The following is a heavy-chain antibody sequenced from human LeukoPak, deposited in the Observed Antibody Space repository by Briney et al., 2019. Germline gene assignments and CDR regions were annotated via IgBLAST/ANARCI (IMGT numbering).Heavy chain of an antibody. CDR2: ISSRGSTI. CDR1: GFTFSSYE. Sequence: PGGSLRLSCAASGFTFSSYEMNWVRQAPGKGLEWGSYISSRGSTIYYADSVKGRFTLSRDNAKNSLYLQMNSLRAEDTAVYYCARESSGSYYNDFDYWGQGTLVTVSS. CDR3: ARESSGSYYNDFDY. J-gene: IGHJ4*02. D-gene: IGHD3-10*01. V-gene: IGHV3-48*03.